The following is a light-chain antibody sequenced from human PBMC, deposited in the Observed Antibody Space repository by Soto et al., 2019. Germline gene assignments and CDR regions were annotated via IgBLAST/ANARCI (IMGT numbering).Light chain of an antibody. CDR1: QDIRND. J-gene: IGKJ1*01. Sequence: IQMTQSPSSLSAPVADRVTITCRASQDIRNDLGWYQHKPGKAPKLLIYAASSLQIGVPSRFSASGSGTDFTLTISSLQPEDFATYYCQQYNSYSEAFGQGTKV. V-gene: IGKV1-6*02. CDR2: AAS. CDR3: QQYNSYSEA.